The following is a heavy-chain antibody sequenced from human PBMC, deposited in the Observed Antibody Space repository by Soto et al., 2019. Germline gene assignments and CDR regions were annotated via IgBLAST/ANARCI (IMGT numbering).Heavy chain of an antibody. J-gene: IGHJ3*02. Sequence: QVHLVQSGAEVKKPGSSVKVSCKASGGTFSSHAVSWVRQAPGQGLEWMGGIIPMFGTANYPQKFKRRVTISADKSTTTAYMELSSLRSEDTAVYYCAREFVHDSRTFAFDIWGQGTMVTVSS. CDR2: IIPMFGTA. CDR3: AREFVHDSRTFAFDI. CDR1: GGTFSSHA. V-gene: IGHV1-69*06. D-gene: IGHD3-22*01.